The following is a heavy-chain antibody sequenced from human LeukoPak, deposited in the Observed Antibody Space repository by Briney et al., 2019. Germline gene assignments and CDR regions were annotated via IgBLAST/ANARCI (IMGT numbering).Heavy chain of an antibody. D-gene: IGHD1-26*01. J-gene: IGHJ4*02. CDR2: INSDGSST. Sequence: GGSLRLSCAASGFTFSSYWMHWVRQAPGKGLEWVSRINSDGSSTSYADSVKGRFTISRDNAKNTLYLQMNSLRAEDTAVYYCARDPRPIVGATTGFDYWGQGTLVTVSS. CDR3: ARDPRPIVGATTGFDY. V-gene: IGHV3-74*01. CDR1: GFTFSSYW.